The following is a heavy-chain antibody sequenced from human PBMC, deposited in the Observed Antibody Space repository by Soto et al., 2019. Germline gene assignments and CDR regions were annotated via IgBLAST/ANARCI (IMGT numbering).Heavy chain of an antibody. CDR1: GGTFSSYA. J-gene: IGHJ6*02. Sequence: SVKVSCKAPGGTFSSYAISGARQAPSQGLECMGGISRIFGTANYARKFQGRGTITADETTSTVYMEQSVLRSEDTAVYSCAMSAGTGYYYCMDVSGRVTRSTVSS. D-gene: IGHD6-13*01. CDR3: AMSAGTGYYYCMDV. V-gene: IGHV1-69*13. CDR2: ISRIFGTA.